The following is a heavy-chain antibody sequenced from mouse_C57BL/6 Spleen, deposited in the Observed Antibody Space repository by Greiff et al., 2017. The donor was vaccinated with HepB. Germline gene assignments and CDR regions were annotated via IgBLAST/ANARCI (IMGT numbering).Heavy chain of an antibody. V-gene: IGHV5-9*01. CDR3: ARQGYSNSAWFAY. J-gene: IGHJ3*01. D-gene: IGHD2-5*01. CDR2: ISGGGGNT. Sequence: EVKLQESGGGLVKPGGSLKLSCAASGFTFSSYTMSWVRQTPEKRLEWVATISGGGGNTYYPDSVKGRFTISRDNAKNTLYLQMSSLRSEDTALYYCARQGYSNSAWFAYWGQGTLVTVSA. CDR1: GFTFSSYT.